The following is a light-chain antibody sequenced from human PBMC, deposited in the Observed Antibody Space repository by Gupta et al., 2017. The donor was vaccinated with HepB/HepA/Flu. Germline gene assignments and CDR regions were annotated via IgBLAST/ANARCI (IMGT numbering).Light chain of an antibody. J-gene: IGLJ1*01. Sequence: QSALTQPASVSGSPGQPSTISGTGPSSDVGSYNLVSWYQHYPGKPPKLMIYEVNKWPSGVSNRFSGSKSGNTASLTIAGLQAEDEADYYCCSYAGSTTFYVFGTGTKVTVL. CDR3: CSYAGSTTFYV. V-gene: IGLV2-23*02. CDR2: EVN. CDR1: SSDVGSYNL.